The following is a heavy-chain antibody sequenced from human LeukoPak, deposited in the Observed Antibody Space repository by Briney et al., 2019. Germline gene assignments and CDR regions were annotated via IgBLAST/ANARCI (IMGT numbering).Heavy chain of an antibody. CDR1: GFTFSSYA. CDR3: ARDKGPGVYFDY. J-gene: IGHJ4*02. Sequence: GGSLRLSCAASGFTFSSYAMHWVRQAPGKGLEWVAVISYDGSNKYYADSVKGRFTISRDNSKNTLYLQMNSLRAEDTAVYYRARDKGPGVYFDYWGQGTLVTVSS. D-gene: IGHD3-10*01. V-gene: IGHV3-30-3*01. CDR2: ISYDGSNK.